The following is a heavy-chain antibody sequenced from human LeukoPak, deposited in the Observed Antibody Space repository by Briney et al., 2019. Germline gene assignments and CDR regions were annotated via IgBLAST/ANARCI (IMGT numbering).Heavy chain of an antibody. V-gene: IGHV4-59*01. CDR2: IYYSGST. D-gene: IGHD6-13*01. CDR1: GGSISSFY. Sequence: SETLSLTCTVSGGSISSFYWNWIRQPPGKGLEWIGYIYYSGSTNYNPSLKSRVTISVDTSKNQFSLKLSSVTAADTAVYYCARTASSSGYSSSWLYYFDYWGQGTLVTVSS. J-gene: IGHJ4*02. CDR3: ARTASSSGYSSSWLYYFDY.